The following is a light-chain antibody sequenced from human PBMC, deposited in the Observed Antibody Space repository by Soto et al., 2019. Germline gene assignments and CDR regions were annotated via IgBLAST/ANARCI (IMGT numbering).Light chain of an antibody. CDR2: GPS. CDR3: QQYNNWHPWT. Sequence: EIVLTQSPATLSLSPGERATLSCMASKSVSRYLAWYQQKPGQSPRLLVYGPSSRATGIPDRFSGSGSGTDFTLTISSLQYEDFAVYYCQQYNNWHPWTFGQGTKVDIK. CDR1: KSVSRY. J-gene: IGKJ1*01. V-gene: IGKV3D-15*01.